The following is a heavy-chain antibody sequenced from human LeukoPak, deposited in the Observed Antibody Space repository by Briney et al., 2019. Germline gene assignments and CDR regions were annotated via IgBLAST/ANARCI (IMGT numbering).Heavy chain of an antibody. CDR2: ISESGGST. CDR3: AKDRQGFGFGEQLDYYYMDV. CDR1: GFTFTGYS. D-gene: IGHD3-10*01. V-gene: IGHV3-23*01. Sequence: GGSLRLSCAASGFTFTGYSMSWVRQVPGKGLEWVSAISESGGSTYYADSVKGRFTISRDNSKNTLYLQMNSLRAEDTAVYYCAKDRQGFGFGEQLDYYYMDVWGKGTTVTVSS. J-gene: IGHJ6*03.